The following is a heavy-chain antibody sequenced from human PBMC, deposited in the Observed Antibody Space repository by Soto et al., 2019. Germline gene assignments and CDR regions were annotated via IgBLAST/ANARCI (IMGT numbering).Heavy chain of an antibody. CDR3: SKDRINYGVQTAHYYYYGMDV. V-gene: IGHV3-23*01. Sequence: GGSLRLSCAASGFTFSNFAMSWVRQAPGKGLEWVSGISGSGGSTYDADYVKGRFTISRDNSKNTLYLQMNSLRADDTAVYFCSKDRINYGVQTAHYYYYGMDVWGQGTTVTVSS. J-gene: IGHJ6*02. CDR2: ISGSGGST. D-gene: IGHD4-17*01. CDR1: GFTFSNFA.